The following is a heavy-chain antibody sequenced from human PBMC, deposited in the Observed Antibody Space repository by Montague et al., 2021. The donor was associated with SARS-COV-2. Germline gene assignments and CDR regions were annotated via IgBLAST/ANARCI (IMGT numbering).Heavy chain of an antibody. V-gene: IGHV3-48*04. CDR1: GFTFGSYS. J-gene: IGHJ1*01. CDR3: ADYGDTEPFQH. CDR2: ISRSSRTI. Sequence: SLRLSCAASGFTFGSYSMNWVRQAPGKGLEWVSYISRSSRTIYYADSVKGRITISRDNAENSLYLQMNSLRAEYTAVYYCADYGDTEPFQHWGQGTLVTVSS. D-gene: IGHD4-17*01.